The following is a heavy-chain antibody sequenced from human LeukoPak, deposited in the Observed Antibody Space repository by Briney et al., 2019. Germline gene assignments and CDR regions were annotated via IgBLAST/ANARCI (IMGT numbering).Heavy chain of an antibody. CDR1: GGSISSGGYS. V-gene: IGHV4-30-2*05. CDR3: ARALIVDYYDIAFDY. CDR2: IYYSGST. D-gene: IGHD3-22*01. Sequence: PSETLSLTCAVSGGSISSGGYSWSWIRQPPGKGLEWIGYIYYSGSTYYNPSLKSRVTISVDTSKNQFSLKLSSVTAADTAVYYCARALIVDYYDIAFDYWGQGTLVTVSS. J-gene: IGHJ4*02.